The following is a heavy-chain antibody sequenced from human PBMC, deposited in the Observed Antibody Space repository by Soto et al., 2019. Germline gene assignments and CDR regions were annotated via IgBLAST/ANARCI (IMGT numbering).Heavy chain of an antibody. CDR3: ASTFKTAVALDY. J-gene: IGHJ4*02. V-gene: IGHV4-39*01. CDR2: IYYSGST. Sequence: SETLSLTCTVSGGSISSSSYYWGWIRQPPGKGLEWIGSIYYSGSTYYNPSLKSRVTISVDTSKNQFSLKLSSVTAADTAVYYCASTFKTAVALDYWGQGTLVTVSS. D-gene: IGHD6-19*01. CDR1: GGSISSSSYY.